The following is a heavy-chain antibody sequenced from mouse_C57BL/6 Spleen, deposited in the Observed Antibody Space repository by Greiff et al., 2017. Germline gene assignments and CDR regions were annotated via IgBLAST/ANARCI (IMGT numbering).Heavy chain of an antibody. CDR2: INPSSGYT. J-gene: IGHJ2*01. V-gene: IGHV1-7*01. D-gene: IGHD1-1*01. Sequence: VQLQQSGADLAKPGASVKLSCKASGYTFTSYWMHWVNQRPGQGLEWIGYINPSSGYTKYNQKFKDKATLTADKSSSTAYMQLSSLTYEDSAVYYCARGATVVATNFDYWGQGTTLTVSS. CDR3: ARGATVVATNFDY. CDR1: GYTFTSYW.